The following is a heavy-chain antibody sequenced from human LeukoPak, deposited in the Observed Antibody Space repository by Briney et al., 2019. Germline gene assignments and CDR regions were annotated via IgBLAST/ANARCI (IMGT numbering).Heavy chain of an antibody. J-gene: IGHJ3*02. D-gene: IGHD3-3*01. CDR1: GYTFTSYG. V-gene: IGHV1-18*01. CDR3: ARDFYDFWSGYYSVRPDAFDI. CDR2: ISAYNGNT. Sequence: ASVKVSCKASGYTFTSYGISWVRQAPGQGLEWMGWISAYNGNTNYAQKLQGRVTMTTDTSTSTAYMELRSLRSDDTAVQYCARDFYDFWSGYYSVRPDAFDIWGQGTMVTVSS.